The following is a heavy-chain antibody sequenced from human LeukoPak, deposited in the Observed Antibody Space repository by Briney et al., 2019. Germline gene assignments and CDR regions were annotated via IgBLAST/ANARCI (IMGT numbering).Heavy chain of an antibody. CDR1: GFTFSSYS. J-gene: IGHJ2*01. CDR3: ARAAYSSTWYSRYFDL. Sequence: RGSLRLSWAASGFTFSSYSMNWVRQAPGKGLEWVSGIGTAGENNYRGTEEGRFTISRENAKNTLNIQMNSLRAGDRAVYYCARAAYSSTWYSRYFDLWGRGTLVTVSS. D-gene: IGHD6-13*01. CDR2: IGTAGEN. V-gene: IGHV3-13*01.